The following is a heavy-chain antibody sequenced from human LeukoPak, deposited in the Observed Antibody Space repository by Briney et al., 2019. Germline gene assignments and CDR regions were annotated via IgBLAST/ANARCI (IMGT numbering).Heavy chain of an antibody. CDR1: GYTFTSYD. CDR3: ARFTVTTIDY. D-gene: IGHD4-11*01. J-gene: IGHJ4*02. Sequence: ASVKVSCKASGYTFTSYDINWVRQATGQGLEWMGWMNPNSGNTGYAQKLQGRVTMTRNTSISTAYMELSSLRSEDTAVYYCARFTVTTIDYWGQGTLVTVSS. CDR2: MNPNSGNT. V-gene: IGHV1-8*01.